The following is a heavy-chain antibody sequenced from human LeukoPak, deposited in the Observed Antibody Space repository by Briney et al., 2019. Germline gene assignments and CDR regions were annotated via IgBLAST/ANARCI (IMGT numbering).Heavy chain of an antibody. V-gene: IGHV3-7*03. D-gene: IGHD3-22*01. CDR2: INQDGSEK. CDR1: GFTFSSYW. Sequence: GGSLRLSCAASGFTFSSYWMSWVRQAPGKGLEWVANINQDGSEKYYVDSVKGRFTISRDNAKNSLYLQMNSLRAEDTALYYCAKSKYYYDSSGHHYLDFWGQGTLVTVSS. CDR3: AKSKYYYDSSGHHYLDF. J-gene: IGHJ4*02.